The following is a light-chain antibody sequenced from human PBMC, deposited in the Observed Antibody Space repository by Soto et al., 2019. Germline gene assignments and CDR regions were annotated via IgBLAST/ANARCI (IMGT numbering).Light chain of an antibody. CDR2: AAS. CDR1: QSVSSNN. CDR3: QQYGSSPWT. J-gene: IGKJ1*01. V-gene: IGKV3-20*01. Sequence: ETGLTQSPGTVSLSPGDRATLPCRASQSVSSNNLAWYQQKPGQAPRLLIYAASSRATGIPDRFSGSGSGTDFTLTISSLEPEDFAVYYCQQYGSSPWTFGQGTKVDIK.